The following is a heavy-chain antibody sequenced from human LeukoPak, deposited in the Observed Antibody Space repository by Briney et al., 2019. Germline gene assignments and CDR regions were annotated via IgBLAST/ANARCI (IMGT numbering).Heavy chain of an antibody. Sequence: PGGSLRLSCVASGFTFSSYSMSWVRQAPGKGLEWVSLITGSGDYTYYADSVKGRFTISRDNSKNTLYLQMNSLRAEDTAVFYCAKEPRHCGGDCFSLLDYWGQGTLVTVSS. CDR1: GFTFSSYS. J-gene: IGHJ4*02. CDR3: AKEPRHCGGDCFSLLDY. D-gene: IGHD2-21*02. V-gene: IGHV3-23*01. CDR2: ITGSGDYT.